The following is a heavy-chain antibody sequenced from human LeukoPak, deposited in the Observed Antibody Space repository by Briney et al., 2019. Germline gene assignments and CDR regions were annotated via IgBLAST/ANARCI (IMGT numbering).Heavy chain of an antibody. Sequence: SETLSLTCAVYGGSFSGYYWSWIRQPPGKGLEWIGEINHSGSTNYNPSLKSRVTISVDTSKNQFSLKLSSVTAADTAVYYCARRGRVLRYFDWFPSRAGAFDIWGQGTMVTVSS. CDR1: GGSFSGYY. CDR2: INHSGST. V-gene: IGHV4-34*01. CDR3: ARRGRVLRYFDWFPSRAGAFDI. J-gene: IGHJ3*02. D-gene: IGHD3-9*01.